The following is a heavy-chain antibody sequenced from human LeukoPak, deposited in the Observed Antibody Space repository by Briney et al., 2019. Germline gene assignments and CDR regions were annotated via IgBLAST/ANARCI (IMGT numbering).Heavy chain of an antibody. Sequence: QPGGSLRLSCAASGFTVSITYMNWVRQAPGKGLEWVSVIYRGDSTYYAESVKGRFTISRDDSKNTLYLQMNSLRAEDTAVYYCARDGDYGDYSHAFDIWGQGTMVTVSS. CDR2: IYRGDST. CDR3: ARDGDYGDYSHAFDI. D-gene: IGHD4-17*01. CDR1: GFTVSITY. V-gene: IGHV3-66*01. J-gene: IGHJ3*02.